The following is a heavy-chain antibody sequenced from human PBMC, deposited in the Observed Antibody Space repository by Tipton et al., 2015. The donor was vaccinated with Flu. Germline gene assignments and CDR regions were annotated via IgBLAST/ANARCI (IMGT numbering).Heavy chain of an antibody. CDR1: GASVGSPYC. Sequence: TLSLTCSVSGASVGSPYCWGWVRQPPGKGLEWIGNICPGSPYYNPSLRSRVTISVARPKDQFSLRLISVTAADTAIYYCARGWDSFGSGYFDSWGQGTLVTVSS. D-gene: IGHD3-10*01. V-gene: IGHV4-38-2*02. J-gene: IGHJ4*02. CDR2: ICPGSP. CDR3: ARGWDSFGSGYFDS.